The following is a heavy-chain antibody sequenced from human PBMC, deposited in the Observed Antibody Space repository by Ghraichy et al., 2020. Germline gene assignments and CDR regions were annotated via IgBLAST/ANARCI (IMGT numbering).Heavy chain of an antibody. CDR2: ISYDGSNK. Sequence: GGSLRLSCAASGFTFSSYGMHWVRQAPGKGLEWVAVISYDGSNKYYADSVKGRFTISRDNSKNTLYLQMNSLRAEDTAVYYCAKDRGQQLVRVFDYWGQGTLVTVSS. V-gene: IGHV3-30*18. D-gene: IGHD6-13*01. CDR3: AKDRGQQLVRVFDY. J-gene: IGHJ4*02. CDR1: GFTFSSYG.